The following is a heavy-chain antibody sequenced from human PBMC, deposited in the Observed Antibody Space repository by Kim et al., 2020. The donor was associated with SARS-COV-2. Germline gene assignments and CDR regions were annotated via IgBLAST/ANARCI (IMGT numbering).Heavy chain of an antibody. J-gene: IGHJ4*02. CDR3: ARAPHFDWLSAYFDY. D-gene: IGHD3-9*01. Sequence: DTVKGSFTISRDNSKNTLYLQMNSLRAEDTAVYYCARAPHFDWLSAYFDYWGQGTLVTVSS. V-gene: IGHV3-66*01.